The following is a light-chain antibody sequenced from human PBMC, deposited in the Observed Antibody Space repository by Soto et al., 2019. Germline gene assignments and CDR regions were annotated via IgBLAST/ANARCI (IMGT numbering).Light chain of an antibody. Sequence: DIQLTQSPSFLSASVGDRVTITCRASQGISSYLAWYQQKPGKAPKLLIYAASTLQSGVPSRFSGSGSGTEFTLSISSLQLEDFATYYCQQLNSYPQFTFGPGTKVDIK. J-gene: IGKJ3*01. CDR1: QGISSY. CDR3: QQLNSYPQFT. CDR2: AAS. V-gene: IGKV1-9*01.